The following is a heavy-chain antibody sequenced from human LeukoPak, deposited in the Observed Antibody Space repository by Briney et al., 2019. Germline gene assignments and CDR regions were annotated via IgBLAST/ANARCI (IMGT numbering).Heavy chain of an antibody. CDR1: GGSISSSSYY. Sequence: SETLSLTCTVSGGSISSSSYYWGWIRQPPGKGLEWIGSIYYSGSTYHNPSLKSRVTISVDTSKNQFSLKLSSVTAADTAVYYCARHTYYYDSSGYYRGGYFDYWGQGTLVTVSS. D-gene: IGHD3-22*01. CDR3: ARHTYYYDSSGYYRGGYFDY. J-gene: IGHJ4*02. V-gene: IGHV4-39*01. CDR2: IYYSGST.